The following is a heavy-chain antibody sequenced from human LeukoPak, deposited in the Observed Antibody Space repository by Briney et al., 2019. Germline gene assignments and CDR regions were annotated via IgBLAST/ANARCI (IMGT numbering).Heavy chain of an antibody. J-gene: IGHJ4*02. Sequence: PGGSLRLSCAASGFTFSSYAMSWVRQLPGKGLEWLSYINESGGSAYYADSVKGRLVISRDNSKNSLYLEINSLRAEDTAIYYCATYDYVWGRYRLAQSDYWGQGTLVTVSS. CDR1: GFTFSSYA. D-gene: IGHD3-16*02. CDR3: ATYDYVWGRYRLAQSDY. V-gene: IGHV3-23*01. CDR2: INESGGSA.